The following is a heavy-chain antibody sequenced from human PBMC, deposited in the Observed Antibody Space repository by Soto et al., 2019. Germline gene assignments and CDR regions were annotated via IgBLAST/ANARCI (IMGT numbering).Heavy chain of an antibody. J-gene: IGHJ4*02. V-gene: IGHV2-5*01. CDR2: IYWNDDK. CDR3: AHRWEWFGESHFDY. D-gene: IGHD3-10*01. CDR1: GFSLSTSGVG. Sequence: SGPTLVNPTQTLTLTCTFSGFSLSTSGVGVGWIRQPPGKALEWLALIYWNDDKRYSPSLKSRLTITKDTSKNKVVLTMTNMDPVDTATYYCAHRWEWFGESHFDYWGQGTLVTVSS.